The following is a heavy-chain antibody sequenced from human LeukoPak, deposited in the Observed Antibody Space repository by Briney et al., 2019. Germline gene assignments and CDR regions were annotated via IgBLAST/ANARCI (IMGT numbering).Heavy chain of an antibody. J-gene: IGHJ4*02. CDR2: ISYSGNS. CDR3: ATHTYDSSGYYFVY. V-gene: IGHV4-39*01. Sequence: SETLSLTCTVSGGSISGGSYYWGWIHQPPGKGLEWIGSISYSGNSYYNPSLKSRVSLSVETSKSQFSLKLSSVTAADTAVYYCATHTYDSSGYYFVYWGQGTLVTVSS. D-gene: IGHD3-22*01. CDR1: GGSISGGSYY.